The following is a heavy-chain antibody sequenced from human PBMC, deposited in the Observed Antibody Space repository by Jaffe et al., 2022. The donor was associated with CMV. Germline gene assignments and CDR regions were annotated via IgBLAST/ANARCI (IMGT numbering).Heavy chain of an antibody. CDR3: ARVGFYFWYFDL. D-gene: IGHD3-22*01. J-gene: IGHJ2*01. CDR2: LNPYSGAS. V-gene: IGHV1-2*02. Sequence: QVQLVQTGAEVKRPGASVKVSCKASGYTFTGYYIHWVRQAPGQGLEWMAWLNPYSGASSSAQTFQGRVTMTWDTSISTAYMELSRLTSDDTAVYYCARVGFYFWYFDLWGPGTLVTVSS. CDR1: GYTFTGYY.